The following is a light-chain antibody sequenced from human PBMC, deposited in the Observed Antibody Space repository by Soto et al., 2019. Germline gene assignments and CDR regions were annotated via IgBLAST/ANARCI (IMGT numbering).Light chain of an antibody. J-gene: IGKJ1*01. V-gene: IGKV3-11*01. CDR1: QSVSTY. CDR2: DAS. CDR3: QQRET. Sequence: EIVLTPSPATLSLSPGERATLSCRASQSVSTYLAWYQQKPGQAPRLLIYDASTRASGIPARFSGSGSGTDFTLTVTSLGPEDSAVYYCQQRETFGQGTQVEI.